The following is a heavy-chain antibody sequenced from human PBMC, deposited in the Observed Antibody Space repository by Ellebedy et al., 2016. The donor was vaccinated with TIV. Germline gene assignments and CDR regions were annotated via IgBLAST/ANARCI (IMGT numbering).Heavy chain of an antibody. CDR1: GVTFGTCA. CDR3: AKVVRDYVWGSYGAFDM. CDR2: ISGSGGST. D-gene: IGHD3-16*01. V-gene: IGHV3-23*01. Sequence: PGGSLRLSCAASGVTFGTCAMTGVRQAPGKGLEWVSSISGSGGSTYYADYVKGRFTISRDNSKNTLNLQMNSLRAEDTAVYYCAKVVRDYVWGSYGAFDMWGQGTMVTVSS. J-gene: IGHJ3*02.